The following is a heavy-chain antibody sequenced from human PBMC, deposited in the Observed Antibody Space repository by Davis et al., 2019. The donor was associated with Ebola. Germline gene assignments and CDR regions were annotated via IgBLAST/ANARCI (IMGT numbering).Heavy chain of an antibody. Sequence: AASVKVSCKASGGTFNSYAISWVRQAPGQGLEWLGWISNYTGNAHYAQKVQGRITVTAETSTSTAYMELSSLRSEDTAVYYCARALDRLLDFDYWCQGTLVTVSS. D-gene: IGHD3-3*01. CDR2: ISNYTGNA. CDR1: GGTFNSYA. J-gene: IGHJ4*02. V-gene: IGHV1-18*04. CDR3: ARALDRLLDFDY.